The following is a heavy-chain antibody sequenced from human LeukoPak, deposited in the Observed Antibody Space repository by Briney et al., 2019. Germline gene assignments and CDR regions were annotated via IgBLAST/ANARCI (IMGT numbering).Heavy chain of an antibody. CDR1: GYTFTSYD. CDR3: ARVRKSCSSTSCYFDP. CDR2: MNPNSGNT. V-gene: IGHV1-8*01. J-gene: IGHJ5*02. Sequence: ASVKVSCKASGYTFTSYDINWVRQATGQGLEWMGWMNPNSGNTGYAQKFQGRVTMTRNTSISTAYMELSSLRSEDTAVYYCARVRKSCSSTSCYFDPWGQGTLVTVSS. D-gene: IGHD2-2*01.